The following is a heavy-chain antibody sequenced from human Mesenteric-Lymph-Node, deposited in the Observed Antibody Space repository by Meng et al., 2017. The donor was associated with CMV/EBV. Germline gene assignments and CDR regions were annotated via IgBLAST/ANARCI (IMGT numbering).Heavy chain of an antibody. V-gene: IGHV3-23*01. D-gene: IGHD3-3*01. Sequence: GGSLRLSCAASGFTFSSYSMNWVRQAPGKGLEWVSAISGSGGSTYYADSVKGRFTISRDNSKNTLYLQMNSLRAEDTAVYYCARADRAYDFWRDYGMDVWGQGTTVTVSS. CDR2: ISGSGGST. CDR1: GFTFSSYS. J-gene: IGHJ6*02. CDR3: ARADRAYDFWRDYGMDV.